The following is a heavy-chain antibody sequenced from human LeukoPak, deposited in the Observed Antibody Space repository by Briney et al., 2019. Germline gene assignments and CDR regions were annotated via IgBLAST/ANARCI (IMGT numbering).Heavy chain of an antibody. J-gene: IGHJ3*02. V-gene: IGHV3-23*01. CDR2: ISGGGGST. CDR1: GFTFSSYA. Sequence: GGSLRLSCAVSGFTFSSYAMSWVRQPPGKGLEWVSVISGGGGSTYYADSVKGPFTISRDNSKNTLYLQMISLRAEDTAAYYCAKQSILITGRDDALDIWGQGTMVIVSS. CDR3: AKQSILITGRDDALDI. D-gene: IGHD3-16*01.